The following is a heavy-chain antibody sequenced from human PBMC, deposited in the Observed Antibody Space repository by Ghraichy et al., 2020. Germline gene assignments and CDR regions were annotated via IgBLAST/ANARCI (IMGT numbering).Heavy chain of an antibody. CDR2: ISYDGSNK. D-gene: IGHD6-13*01. V-gene: IGHV3-30*03. J-gene: IGHJ6*03. Sequence: GGSLRLSCAASGFTFSSYGMHWVRQAPGKGLEWVAVISYDGSNKYYADSVKGRFTISRDNSKNTLYLQMNSLRAEDTAVYYCAGSSWYYYYYMDVWGKGTTVTVSS. CDR3: AGSSWYYYYYMDV. CDR1: GFTFSSYG.